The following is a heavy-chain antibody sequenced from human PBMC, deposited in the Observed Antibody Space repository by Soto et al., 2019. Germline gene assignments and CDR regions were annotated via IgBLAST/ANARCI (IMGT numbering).Heavy chain of an antibody. J-gene: IGHJ3*02. V-gene: IGHV5-51*01. D-gene: IGHD2-2*01. CDR3: ARHLSAAAAAPGAFDI. CDR1: GYSFTSYW. Sequence: PGESLKISCKGSGYSFTSYWIGWVRQMPGKGLEWMGIIYPGDSDTRYSPSFQGQVTISADKSISTAYLQWSSLKASDTAMYYCARHLSAAAAAPGAFDIWGQGTMVTVSS. CDR2: IYPGDSDT.